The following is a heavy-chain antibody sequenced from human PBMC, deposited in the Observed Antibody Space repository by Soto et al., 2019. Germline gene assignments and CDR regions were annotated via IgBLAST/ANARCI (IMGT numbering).Heavy chain of an antibody. CDR1: GYSFTSYW. V-gene: IGHV5-51*01. J-gene: IGHJ6*02. CDR2: IYPGDSDT. CDR3: AKTAAGGKNYYGMDV. Sequence: PGESLKISCKGSGYSFTSYWIGWARQMPGKGLEWMGIIYPGDSDTRYSPSFQGQVTISADKPISTAYLQWSSLKASDTAMYYCAKTAAGGKNYYGMDVRGQGTTVTVSS. D-gene: IGHD6-13*01.